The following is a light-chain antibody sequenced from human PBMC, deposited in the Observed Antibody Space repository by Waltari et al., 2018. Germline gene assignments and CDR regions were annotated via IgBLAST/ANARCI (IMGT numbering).Light chain of an antibody. Sequence: EIVLTQSPGTLSLSPGERATLSCRASQSVSRSYLSWYQQKPGQAPRLLIYGTSSRSTGIPYRFSGSGSGTDFTLTISRLEPEDFAVYFCQQYTDSPPLTYGGGTRVEIK. CDR2: GTS. J-gene: IGKJ4*01. CDR1: QSVSRSY. CDR3: QQYTDSPPLT. V-gene: IGKV3-20*01.